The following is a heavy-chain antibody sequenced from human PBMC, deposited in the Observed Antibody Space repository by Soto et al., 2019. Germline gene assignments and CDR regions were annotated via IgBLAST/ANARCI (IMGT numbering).Heavy chain of an antibody. Sequence: SVKVSCKASGGTFSSYAISLVRQAPGQGLEWMGGIIPIFGTANYAQKFQGRVTITADESTSTAYMELSSLRSEDTAVYYCARAWKSQTYYYYGMDVWGQGTTVTVSS. V-gene: IGHV1-69*13. CDR1: GGTFSSYA. CDR2: IIPIFGTA. J-gene: IGHJ6*02. CDR3: ARAWKSQTYYYYGMDV. D-gene: IGHD1-1*01.